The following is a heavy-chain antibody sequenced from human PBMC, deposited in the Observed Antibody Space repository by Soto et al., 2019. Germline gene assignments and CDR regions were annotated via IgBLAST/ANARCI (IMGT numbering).Heavy chain of an antibody. D-gene: IGHD6-19*01. V-gene: IGHV4-38-2*02. Sequence: PSETLSLTCAVSGYSISTGFNWGWIRQPPGKGLEWIGSIYHSGSTYYNLSLKSRVTISADTSKNQISLKLISVTAADTALYYCARDWGTGFYHFDFWGQGTQLTVSS. CDR3: ARDWGTGFYHFDF. CDR2: IYHSGST. CDR1: GYSISTGFN. J-gene: IGHJ4*02.